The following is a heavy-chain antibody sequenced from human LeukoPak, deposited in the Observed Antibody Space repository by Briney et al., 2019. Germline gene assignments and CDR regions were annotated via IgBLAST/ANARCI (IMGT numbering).Heavy chain of an antibody. CDR1: GFTFSSYA. Sequence: PSGGSLRLSCAASGFTFSSYAMSWVRQAPGKGLEWVSAISGSGGSTYYADSVKGRFTISRDNSKNTLYLQMNSLRAEDTAVYYCSRGRGYCSSTSCLNWFDPWGQGTLVTVSS. J-gene: IGHJ5*02. CDR2: ISGSGGST. D-gene: IGHD2-2*01. V-gene: IGHV3-23*01. CDR3: SRGRGYCSSTSCLNWFDP.